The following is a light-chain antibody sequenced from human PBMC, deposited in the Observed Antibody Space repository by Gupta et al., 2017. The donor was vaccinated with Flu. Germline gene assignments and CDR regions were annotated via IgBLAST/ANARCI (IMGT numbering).Light chain of an antibody. Sequence: ETLLPQSPATLSLSPGERATLSRSASQSISSYLDWYQKKPGQAPRLLMYDASHRDTGIPVRFSGSGYGKDVTLTISSREPEDFAVYYCQQRSSRPMYTFGQGTELEIK. V-gene: IGKV3-11*01. CDR3: QQRSSRPMYT. CDR1: QSISSY. CDR2: DAS. J-gene: IGKJ2*01.